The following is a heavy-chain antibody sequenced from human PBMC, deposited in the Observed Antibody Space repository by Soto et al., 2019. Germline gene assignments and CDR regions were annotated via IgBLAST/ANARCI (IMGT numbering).Heavy chain of an antibody. Sequence: GGSLRLSCAASGFTFSSYAMSWVRQAPGKGLEWVSAISGSGGSTYYADSVKGWFTISRDNSKNTLYLQMNSLRAEDTAVYYCARPRPSSGWYSYFDYWGQGTLVTVSS. J-gene: IGHJ4*02. D-gene: IGHD6-19*01. CDR3: ARPRPSSGWYSYFDY. V-gene: IGHV3-23*01. CDR1: GFTFSSYA. CDR2: ISGSGGST.